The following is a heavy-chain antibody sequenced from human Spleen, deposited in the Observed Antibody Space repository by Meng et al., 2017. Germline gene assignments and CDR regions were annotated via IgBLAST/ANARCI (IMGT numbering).Heavy chain of an antibody. Sequence: QVQLQQWGEGLLKPSETLSLTCVVSGGSFSDYYWSWIRQPPGKGLEWIGEINHSGSTNYNPSLESRVTISVDTSKNQFSLKLSSVTAADTAVYYCARILIAATGKFDYWGQGILVTVSS. J-gene: IGHJ4*02. CDR2: INHSGST. CDR3: ARILIAATGKFDY. D-gene: IGHD6-13*01. V-gene: IGHV4-34*01. CDR1: GGSFSDYY.